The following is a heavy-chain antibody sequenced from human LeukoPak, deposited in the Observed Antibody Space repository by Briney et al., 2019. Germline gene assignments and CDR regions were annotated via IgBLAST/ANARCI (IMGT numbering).Heavy chain of an antibody. V-gene: IGHV1-46*01. D-gene: IGHD1-1*01. CDR3: ARDGNNYNFDY. Sequence: ASVKVSCKTSGYPFTKNHIYWVRQAPGQGLEWMGLIKVNNDYTRYEQKFQGRVTLTRDSSTSTVYMEVSSLKSEDTAVYYCARDGNNYNFDYWGQGTLVTVSS. CDR1: GYPFTKNH. J-gene: IGHJ4*02. CDR2: IKVNNDYT.